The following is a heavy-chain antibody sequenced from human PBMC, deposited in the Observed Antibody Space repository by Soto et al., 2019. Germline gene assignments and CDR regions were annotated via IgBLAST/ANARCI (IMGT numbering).Heavy chain of an antibody. J-gene: IGHJ5*02. CDR1: GFSLSTSGVG. CDR3: VYCFLPRGSWPARTRFDT. CDR2: IYWDDSN. D-gene: IGHD6-13*01. V-gene: IGHV2-5*02. Sequence: QITLKESGPTLVKPTQTLTLTCIFSGFSLSTSGVGVGWIRQPPGKALEWLALIYWDDSNRYSPSLKTRLTITKDTSKNQVVLTMTNMDPVDTATYYCVYCFLPRGSWPARTRFDTWGQGTLVTVSS.